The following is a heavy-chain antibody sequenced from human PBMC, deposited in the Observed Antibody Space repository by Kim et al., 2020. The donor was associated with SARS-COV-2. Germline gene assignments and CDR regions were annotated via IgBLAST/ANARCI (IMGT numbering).Heavy chain of an antibody. D-gene: IGHD5-12*01. Sequence: TNYNPSLKSRVTISVDTSKNQFSLKLSSVTAADTAVYYCARVAGGGYKDYWGQGTLVTVSS. CDR2: T. CDR3: ARVAGGGYKDY. J-gene: IGHJ4*02. V-gene: IGHV4-59*01.